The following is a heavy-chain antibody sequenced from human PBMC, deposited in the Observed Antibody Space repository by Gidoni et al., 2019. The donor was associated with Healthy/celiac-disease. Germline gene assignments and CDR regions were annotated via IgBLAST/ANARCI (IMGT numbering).Heavy chain of an antibody. V-gene: IGHV3-33*06. Sequence: QVQLVESGGGVVQPGRSLRLSCEASGFTFSSYGMHWVRQAPGKGLEWVAVLWYDGSNKYYADYVKGRFTISRDNSKNTLYLQMNSLRAEDTAVYYCAKYGNYFDYWGQGTLVTVSS. CDR1: GFTFSSYG. D-gene: IGHD1-26*01. CDR2: LWYDGSNK. J-gene: IGHJ4*02. CDR3: AKYGNYFDY.